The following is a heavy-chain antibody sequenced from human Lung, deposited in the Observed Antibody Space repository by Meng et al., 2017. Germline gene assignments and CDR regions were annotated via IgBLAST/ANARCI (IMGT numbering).Heavy chain of an antibody. CDR2: IDPKSGDT. CDR1: GSNCPDYW. Sequence: RVQSGAEVKKPGASLKGSGKPSGSNCPDYWLHWVRRAPGQGLEWMGRIDPKSGDTHYAQRFQGRVTMTGDTSISTAYMELSGLRSDDTAMYYCARDEDISAAGKLFGDYWGQGTLVTVSS. D-gene: IGHD6-13*01. J-gene: IGHJ4*02. V-gene: IGHV1-2*06. CDR3: ARDEDISAAGKLFGDY.